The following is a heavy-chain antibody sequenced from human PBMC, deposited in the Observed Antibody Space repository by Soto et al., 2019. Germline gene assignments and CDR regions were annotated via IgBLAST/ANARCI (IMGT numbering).Heavy chain of an antibody. CDR2: INHSGST. CDR3: ARDAGWLGYYGMDV. J-gene: IGHJ6*02. CDR1: GGSFSGYY. V-gene: IGHV4-34*01. D-gene: IGHD5-12*01. Sequence: PXATLSLTFAVYGGSFSGYYWSWIRQPPGKGLEWIGEINHSGSTNYNPSLKSRVTISVDTSKNQFSLKLSSVTAADTAVYYRARDAGWLGYYGMDVWGQGTTVTVSS.